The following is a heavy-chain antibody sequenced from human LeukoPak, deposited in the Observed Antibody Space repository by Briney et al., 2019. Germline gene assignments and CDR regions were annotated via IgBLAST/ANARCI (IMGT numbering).Heavy chain of an antibody. J-gene: IGHJ4*02. CDR2: VRVNGRSK. D-gene: IGHD1-14*01. CDR3: AKPGEPSNYYFDY. V-gene: IGHV3-23*01. Sequence: GGSLTLSCLASGFTFSTYDMSWVRQAPGKELEWVSTVRVNGRSKFYADSVKGRFTISRDNTKNTLYLQMSSLRAEDTVLYYCAKPGEPSNYYFDYWGQGAVVTVSS. CDR1: GFTFSTYD.